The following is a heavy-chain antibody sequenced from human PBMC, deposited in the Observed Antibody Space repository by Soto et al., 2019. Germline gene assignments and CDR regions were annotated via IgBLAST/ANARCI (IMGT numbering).Heavy chain of an antibody. J-gene: IGHJ5*02. D-gene: IGHD3-3*01. V-gene: IGHV4-4*07. CDR2: IYSSWST. Sequence: TLSLTCTFSGVSIITYYLTFIRHPAGKGLEWIGRIYSSWSTKYNPSLQSRVTMSLDTSNNQFSLRLTSVTAADTAVYYCARGQRFYEWFDHWGQGTLVTVSS. CDR1: GVSIITYY. CDR3: ARGQRFYEWFDH.